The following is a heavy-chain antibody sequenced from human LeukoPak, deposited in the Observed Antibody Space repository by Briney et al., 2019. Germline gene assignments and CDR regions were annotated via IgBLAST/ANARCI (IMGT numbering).Heavy chain of an antibody. D-gene: IGHD6-6*01. CDR3: ARHARAARPGYFDY. CDR2: IYHSGST. Sequence: PSETLSLTCAVSGYSISSGYYWGWIRQPPGKGLEWIESIYHSGSTYYNPSLKSRVTISVDTSKNQFSLKLSSVTAADTAVYYCARHARAARPGYFDYWGQGTLVTFSS. V-gene: IGHV4-38-2*01. CDR1: GYSISSGYY. J-gene: IGHJ4*02.